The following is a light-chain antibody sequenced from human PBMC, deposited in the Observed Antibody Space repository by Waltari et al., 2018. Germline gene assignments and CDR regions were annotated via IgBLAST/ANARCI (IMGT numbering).Light chain of an antibody. CDR1: QSVGTY. J-gene: IGKJ4*01. Sequence: SCRASQSVGTYLAWYQQRPGQFPRLLIYAASNWATGIPARFTGSGSETDFTLTISSLQPEDFAVYYCQQRRNWPLTFGGGTRVQI. V-gene: IGKV3-11*01. CDR3: QQRRNWPLT. CDR2: AAS.